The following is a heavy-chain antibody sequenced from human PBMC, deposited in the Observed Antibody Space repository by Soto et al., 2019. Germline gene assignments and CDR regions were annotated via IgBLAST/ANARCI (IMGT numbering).Heavy chain of an antibody. CDR2: IYHSGST. Sequence: SETLSLTCTVSGGSISSGGYYWSWVRQPPGKGLEWIGEIYHSGSTNYNPSLKSRVTISVDKSKNQFSLKLSSVTAADTAVYYCARVSGSYYYGMDVWGQGTTVTVSS. J-gene: IGHJ6*02. V-gene: IGHV4-39*07. D-gene: IGHD1-26*01. CDR1: GGSISSGGYY. CDR3: ARVSGSYYYGMDV.